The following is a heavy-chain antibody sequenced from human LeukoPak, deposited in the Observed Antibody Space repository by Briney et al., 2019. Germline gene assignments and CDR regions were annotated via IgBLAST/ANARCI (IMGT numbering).Heavy chain of an antibody. CDR2: INPSAGST. J-gene: IGHJ4*02. V-gene: IGHV1-46*01. CDR3: AAPGASGFVGNFWSGPLDF. D-gene: IGHD3-3*01. CDR1: GYTFTSHY. Sequence: GASVKVSCRASGYTFTSHYIHWVRQAPGQGLERMGIINPSAGSTSYPQKFQGRITMTRDTSTSTVYMELSSLRSEDTAVYYCAAPGASGFVGNFWSGPLDFWGQGTLVTVSS.